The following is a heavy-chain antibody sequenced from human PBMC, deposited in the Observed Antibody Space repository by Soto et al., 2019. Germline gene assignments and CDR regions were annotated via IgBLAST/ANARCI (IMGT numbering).Heavy chain of an antibody. Sequence: GGSLRLSCAASGFTFSSYSMNWVRQAPGKGLEWVSSISSSSSYIYYADSVKGRFTISRDNAKNSLYLQMNSLRAEDTAVYYCARDLKQWLVQGYYYGMDVWGQGTTVTVSS. J-gene: IGHJ6*02. CDR3: ARDLKQWLVQGYYYGMDV. CDR2: ISSSSSYI. D-gene: IGHD6-19*01. V-gene: IGHV3-21*01. CDR1: GFTFSSYS.